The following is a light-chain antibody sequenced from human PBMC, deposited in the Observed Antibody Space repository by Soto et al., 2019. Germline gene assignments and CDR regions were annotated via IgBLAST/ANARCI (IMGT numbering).Light chain of an antibody. CDR1: QSVSIW. CDR3: QQYKNYLT. V-gene: IGKV1-5*01. CDR2: GAS. J-gene: IGKJ1*01. Sequence: DIQMTQAAATLSASVGDRVTFTCRASQSVSIWLAWYQQKPGKAPKLLISGASTLESGVPSRFSGSGSGTEFTLTISSLQPDDFATYYCQQYKNYLTFGQGTKVDNK.